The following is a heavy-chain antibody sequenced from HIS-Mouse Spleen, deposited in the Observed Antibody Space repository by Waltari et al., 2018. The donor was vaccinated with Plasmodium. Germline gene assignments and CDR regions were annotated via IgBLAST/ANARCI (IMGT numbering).Heavy chain of an antibody. D-gene: IGHD6-13*01. CDR3: ARVLGYKAAAGTFVEYFQH. CDR2: INPNSGGT. Sequence: QVQLVQSGAEVKKPGASVKVSCTASGYPFPGYYMHWVRQAPGPGLEWMGWINPNSGGTNYAQKFQGRVTMTRDTSISTAYMELSRLRSDDTAVYYCARVLGYKAAAGTFVEYFQHWGQGTLVTVSS. J-gene: IGHJ1*01. CDR1: GYPFPGYY. V-gene: IGHV1-2*02.